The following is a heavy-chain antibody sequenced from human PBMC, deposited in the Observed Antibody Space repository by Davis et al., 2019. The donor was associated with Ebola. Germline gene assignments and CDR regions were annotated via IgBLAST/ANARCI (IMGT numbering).Heavy chain of an antibody. CDR2: ISSNGGST. CDR1: GFTFSSYA. CDR3: VKDRPEYSYGPDDPYFDY. J-gene: IGHJ4*02. D-gene: IGHD5-18*01. V-gene: IGHV3-64D*08. Sequence: GESLKISCSASGFTFSSYAMHWVRQAPGKGLEYVSAISSNGGSTYYADSVKGRFTISRDNSKNTLYLQMSSLRAEDTAVYYCVKDRPEYSYGPDDPYFDYWGQGTLVTVSS.